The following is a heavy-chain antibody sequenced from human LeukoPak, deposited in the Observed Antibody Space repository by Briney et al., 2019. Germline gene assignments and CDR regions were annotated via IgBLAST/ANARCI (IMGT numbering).Heavy chain of an antibody. CDR2: INTNTGNP. J-gene: IGHJ4*02. Sequence: ASVKVSCKASGYTFTSYAMNWVRQAPGQGLEWMGWINTNTGNPTCAQGFTGRFVFSLDTSVSTTYLQISSLKAEDTAVYYCARAYQRLGELSLPDYWGQGTLVTVSS. D-gene: IGHD3-16*02. CDR1: GYTFTSYA. CDR3: ARAYQRLGELSLPDY. V-gene: IGHV7-4-1*02.